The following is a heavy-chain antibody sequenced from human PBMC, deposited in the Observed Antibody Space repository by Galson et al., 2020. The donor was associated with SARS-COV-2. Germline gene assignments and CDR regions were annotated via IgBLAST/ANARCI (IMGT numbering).Heavy chain of an antibody. CDR3: AREWGDINSSVFDY. J-gene: IGHJ4*02. CDR1: GYTFISFY. Sequence: ASVKVSCKASGYTFISFYIHWVRQAPGQGLEWMGVINPSGDITHYAQKLRGRVTVTRDMSTQTVYMELSSLTSEDTAVYYCAREWGDINSSVFDYWGQGSLVVVSS. CDR2: INPSGDIT. V-gene: IGHV1-46*04. D-gene: IGHD2-21*01.